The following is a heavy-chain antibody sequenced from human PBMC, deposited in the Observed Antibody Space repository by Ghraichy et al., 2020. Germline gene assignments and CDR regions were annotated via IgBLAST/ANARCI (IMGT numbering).Heavy chain of an antibody. CDR1: GGSISSSSYY. D-gene: IGHD3-22*01. CDR2: IYYSGST. J-gene: IGHJ4*02. CDR3: ARLPASYYTPSPYFDY. V-gene: IGHV4-39*01. Sequence: SETLSLTCTVSGGSISSSSYYWGWIRQPPGKGLEWIGSIYYSGSTYYNPSLKSRVTISVDTSKNQFSLKLSSVTAADTAVYYCARLPASYYTPSPYFDYWGQGTLVTVSS.